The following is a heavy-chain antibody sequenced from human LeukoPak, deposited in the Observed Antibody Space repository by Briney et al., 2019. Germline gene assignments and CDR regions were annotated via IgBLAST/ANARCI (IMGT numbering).Heavy chain of an antibody. CDR3: TRDTFVGYSSGRYSAY. D-gene: IGHD6-19*01. CDR1: GYTFTDFY. Sequence: GASVKVSCKTSGYTFTDFYVHWVRQAPGQGLEWMGWINPRSGGTNYAQKFQGRVTMTRNTSISTGYMELNSLRSEDTAVYYCTRDTFVGYSSGRYSAYWGQGTLVTVSS. CDR2: INPRSGGT. V-gene: IGHV1-2*02. J-gene: IGHJ4*02.